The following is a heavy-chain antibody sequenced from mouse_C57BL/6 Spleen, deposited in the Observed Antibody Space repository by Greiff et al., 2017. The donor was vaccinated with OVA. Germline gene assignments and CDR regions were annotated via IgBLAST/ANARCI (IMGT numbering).Heavy chain of an antibody. CDR1: GFSLTSYG. J-gene: IGHJ3*01. CDR2: IWSDGSK. D-gene: IGHD2-5*01. V-gene: IGHV2-6-1*01. CDR3: ARHDSNYLSWFAY. Sequence: VMLVESGPGLVAPSQCLSITCTVSGFSLTSYGVHWVRPPPGKGLEWLVGIWSDGSKTYYSALKSRLSISKDNSKCQVFLRMNSLQTDDTAMYYCARHDSNYLSWFAYWGQGTLVTDSA.